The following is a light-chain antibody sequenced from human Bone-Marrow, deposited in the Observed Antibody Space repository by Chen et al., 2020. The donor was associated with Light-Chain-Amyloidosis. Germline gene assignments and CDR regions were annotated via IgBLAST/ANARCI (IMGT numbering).Light chain of an antibody. CDR1: DLPTKY. V-gene: IGLV3-25*03. J-gene: IGLJ2*01. Sequence: SYERTQPPSVSVSPGKTARITCAGDDLPTKYAYWYQQKPGQAPVLVIHRDTERPSGISERFSGSSSGTTATLTISGVQAEDEADYHCQSADSSGTYEVIFGGGTKLTVL. CDR2: RDT. CDR3: QSADSSGTYEVI.